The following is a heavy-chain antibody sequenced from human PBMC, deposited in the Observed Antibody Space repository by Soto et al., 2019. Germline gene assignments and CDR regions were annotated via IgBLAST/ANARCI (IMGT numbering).Heavy chain of an antibody. Sequence: QVQLVQSGAEVTTPGSSVKVSCKASGGTFSRYALSWVRQAPGQGLEWMGGIIPIFGTATYAQKFQGRVTITADESTSTAYMELSSLRSEDTAVYYCARDGCSGGSCYIGWFDPWGQGTLVTVSS. CDR2: IIPIFGTA. D-gene: IGHD2-15*01. V-gene: IGHV1-69*01. CDR1: GGTFSRYA. J-gene: IGHJ5*02. CDR3: ARDGCSGGSCYIGWFDP.